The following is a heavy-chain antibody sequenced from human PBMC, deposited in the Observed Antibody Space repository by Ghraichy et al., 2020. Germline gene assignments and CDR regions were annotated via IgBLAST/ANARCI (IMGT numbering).Heavy chain of an antibody. CDR3: AKSWEDYDTLTGMDV. CDR1: GFTFNKYS. Sequence: GGSLRLSCAASGFTFNKYSMQWVRRAPGKGLEWVSLISWDGTNTYYADSVKGRFTISRDNRKNSLYLEMNGLRTEDTALYYCAKSWEDYDTLTGMDVWGQAPTVTVSS. CDR2: ISWDGTNT. J-gene: IGHJ6*02. V-gene: IGHV3-43*01. D-gene: IGHD3-9*01.